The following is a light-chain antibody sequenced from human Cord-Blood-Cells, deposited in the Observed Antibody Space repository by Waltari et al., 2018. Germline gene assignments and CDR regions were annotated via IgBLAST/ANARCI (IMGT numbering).Light chain of an antibody. CDR3: QQYNSYWT. CDR2: KAS. Sequence: DIQMTQSPSTLSASVGDRVTITCRASPSISSRLAWYQQKPGKAPKLLIYKASSLESGVPSRFSGSGSGTEFTLTISSLQPDDFATYYCQQYNSYWTFGQGTKVEIK. J-gene: IGKJ1*01. CDR1: PSISSR. V-gene: IGKV1-5*03.